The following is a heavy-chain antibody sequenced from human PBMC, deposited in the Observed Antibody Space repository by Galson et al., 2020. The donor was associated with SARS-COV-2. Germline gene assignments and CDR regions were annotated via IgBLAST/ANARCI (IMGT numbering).Heavy chain of an antibody. V-gene: IGHV2-70D*14. CDR2: IDWYEDK. D-gene: IGHD5-12*01. CDR3: ARMAEGYGGDGYGSRPFDN. J-gene: IGHJ4*02. Sequence: SGPTKVKPTQTLTLICTFSGFSLTTSGMGVTWIRQPPGKALSWPALIDWYEDKFNSTTLRTRLTTSRDTSKDQVFLTMTHMGPRVTATYYCARMAEGYGGDGYGSRPFDNWGQGTMVTVSS. CDR1: GFSLTTSGMG.